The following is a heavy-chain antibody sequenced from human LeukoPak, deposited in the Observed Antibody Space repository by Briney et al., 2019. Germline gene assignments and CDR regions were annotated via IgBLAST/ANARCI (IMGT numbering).Heavy chain of an antibody. CDR1: GFTFSSYA. Sequence: GGSLRLSCAASGFTFSSYAMSWVRQAPGKGLEWVSAISGSGGSTYYADSVKGRFTISGDNSKNTLYLQMNSLRAEDTAVYYCAKDLIVATQEFDYWGQGTLVTVSS. V-gene: IGHV3-23*01. D-gene: IGHD5-12*01. J-gene: IGHJ4*02. CDR2: ISGSGGST. CDR3: AKDLIVATQEFDY.